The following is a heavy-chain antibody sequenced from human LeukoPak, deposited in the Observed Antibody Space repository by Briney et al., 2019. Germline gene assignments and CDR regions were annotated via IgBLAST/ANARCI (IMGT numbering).Heavy chain of an antibody. CDR1: GGSISSHY. CDR2: IYYSEST. D-gene: IGHD3-16*01. J-gene: IGHJ6*03. CDR3: ARDRQVYAGGYYYYYYMDV. Sequence: SETLSLTCTVSGGSISSHYWSWIRQPPGKGLEWIGYIYYSESTNYNPSLKSRVTISVDTSKNQFSLKLSSVTAADTAVYYCARDRQVYAGGYYYYYYMDVWGKGTTVTVSS. V-gene: IGHV4-59*11.